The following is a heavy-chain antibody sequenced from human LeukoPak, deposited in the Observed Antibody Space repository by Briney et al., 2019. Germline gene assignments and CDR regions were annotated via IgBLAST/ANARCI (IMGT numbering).Heavy chain of an antibody. D-gene: IGHD4-23*01. CDR2: IYTSGST. J-gene: IGHJ3*02. CDR1: GGSISSYY. Sequence: SETLSLTCTVSGGSISSYYWSWIRQPPGKGLEWIGRIYTSGSTNYNPSLKGRVTMSVDTSKTQFSLKLSSVTAWDTAVYYCVSWGVYGGNWGAFDIWGQGTMVTVSS. V-gene: IGHV4-4*07. CDR3: VSWGVYGGNWGAFDI.